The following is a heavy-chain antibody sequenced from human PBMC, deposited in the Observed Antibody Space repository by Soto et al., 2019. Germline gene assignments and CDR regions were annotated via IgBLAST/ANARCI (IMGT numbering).Heavy chain of an antibody. J-gene: IGHJ4*02. V-gene: IGHV3-23*01. CDR3: VRGGCTAYGDN. CDR1: EVTLRIYA. CDR2: IRASTDSK. Sequence: EVQLLESGGGWAQPGGSLRLPCAASEVTLRIYAMPWFRQAPGKGLEWVPTIRASTDSKYYADSVKGRITISRGTYTHSVYLHMTGMDAEATAFYCCVRGGCTAYGDNGGQGILVTVFS. D-gene: IGHD6-19*01.